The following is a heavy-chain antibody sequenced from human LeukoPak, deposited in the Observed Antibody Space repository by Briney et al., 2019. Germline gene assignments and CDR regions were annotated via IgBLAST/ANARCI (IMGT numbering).Heavy chain of an antibody. J-gene: IGHJ4*02. CDR2: IRSKANSYAT. CDR1: GFTFSGSA. CDR3: TRPAAPCGDCNLYYFDY. V-gene: IGHV3-73*01. D-gene: IGHD2-21*02. Sequence: GGSLRLSCAASGFTFSGSAMHWVRPASGKGLEWVGRIRSKANSYATAYAASVKGRFTISRDDSKNTAYLQMNSLKTEDTAVYYCTRPAAPCGDCNLYYFDYWGQGTLVTVSS.